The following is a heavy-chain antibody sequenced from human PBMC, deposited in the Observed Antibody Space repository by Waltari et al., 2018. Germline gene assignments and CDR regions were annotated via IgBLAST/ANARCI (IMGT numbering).Heavy chain of an antibody. CDR2: IHAGNGNT. V-gene: IGHV1-3*01. Sequence: QVQLVQSGAEVKKPGASGKVSCKASGYTFTSYDRDWVRQAPGQRLEWMGWIHAGNGNTKYSQKFQGRVTITRDTSASTAYMELSSLRSEDTAVYYCARYRIAAAGTSFDYWGQGTLVTVSS. CDR3: ARYRIAAAGTSFDY. D-gene: IGHD6-13*01. J-gene: IGHJ4*02. CDR1: GYTFTSYD.